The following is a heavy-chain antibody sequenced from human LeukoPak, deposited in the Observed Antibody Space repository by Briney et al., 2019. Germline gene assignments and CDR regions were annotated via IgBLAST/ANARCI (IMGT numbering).Heavy chain of an antibody. D-gene: IGHD1-26*01. CDR2: VSAYTGQT. J-gene: IGHJ3*01. CDR3: ARDGWEVPRGDPLDF. Sequence: ASVKVSCKTSGYIFTTYGMSWVRQAPGQRLEWMGWVSAYTGQTHFAPKYQGRLSVTIDKSTTTGYMELRSLKFDDTAVYYCARDGWEVPRGDPLDFWGQGTMVTVSS. V-gene: IGHV1-18*01. CDR1: GYIFTTYG.